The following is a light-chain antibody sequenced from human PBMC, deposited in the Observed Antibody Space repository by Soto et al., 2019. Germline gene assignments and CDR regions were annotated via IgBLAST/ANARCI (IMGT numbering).Light chain of an antibody. Sequence: EIVFTQSPATLSVYPGERATLSCRASQSITSSLAWYQQKPGQAPRLLIYGASTRATGIPPRFSGSGSGTEFTLTISSLEPEDFALYYCQQRNSWPPITFGQGTRLEIK. CDR3: QQRNSWPPIT. J-gene: IGKJ5*01. CDR2: GAS. CDR1: QSITSS. V-gene: IGKV3-15*01.